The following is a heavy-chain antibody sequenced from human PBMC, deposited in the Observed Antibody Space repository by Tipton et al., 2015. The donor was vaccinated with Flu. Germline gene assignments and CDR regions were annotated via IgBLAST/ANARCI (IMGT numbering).Heavy chain of an antibody. D-gene: IGHD3-22*01. CDR2: IKSKTDGGTT. J-gene: IGHJ1*01. V-gene: IGHV3-15*01. CDR3: TTYYDSSGYYPLYFQS. CDR1: GFTFSNAW. Sequence: AVSGFTFSNAWMSWVRQAPGKGLEWVGRIKSKTDGGTTDYAAPVKGRFTISRDDSKNTLYLQMNSLKTEDTAVYYCTTYYDSSGYYPLYFQSWGQGTLVTVSS.